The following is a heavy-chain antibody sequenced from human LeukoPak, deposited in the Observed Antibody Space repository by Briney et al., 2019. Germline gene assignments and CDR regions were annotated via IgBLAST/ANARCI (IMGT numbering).Heavy chain of an antibody. J-gene: IGHJ4*02. V-gene: IGHV1-24*01. CDR2: FDPEDGET. CDR3: ATTLLKDIVATISIPFDY. CDR1: GYTLTELS. Sequence: ASVKVSCKVSGYTLTELSMHWVRQAPGKGLEWMGGFDPEDGETIYAQKFQGRVTMTEDTSTDTAYMELSSLRSEDTAVYYCATTLLKDIVATISIPFDYWGQGTLVTVSS. D-gene: IGHD5-12*01.